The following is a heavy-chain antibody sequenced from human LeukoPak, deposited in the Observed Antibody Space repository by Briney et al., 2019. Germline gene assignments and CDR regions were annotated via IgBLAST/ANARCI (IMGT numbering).Heavy chain of an antibody. CDR1: GFTFSSYA. CDR2: ISYDGSNK. D-gene: IGHD6-6*01. Sequence: PGRSLRLSCAASGFTFSSYAMRWVRQAPGKGLEWVAVISYDGSNKYYADSVKGRFTISRDNSKNTLYLQMNSLRAEDTAAYYCAKVGQLFTYWGQGTLVTVSS. J-gene: IGHJ4*02. CDR3: AKVGQLFTY. V-gene: IGHV3-30*04.